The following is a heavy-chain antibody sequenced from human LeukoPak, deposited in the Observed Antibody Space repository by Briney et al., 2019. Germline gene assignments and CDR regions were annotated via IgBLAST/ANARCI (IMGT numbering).Heavy chain of an antibody. J-gene: IGHJ4*02. CDR1: GFTFNSYA. D-gene: IGHD2-2*01. CDR3: ASRPGADIGPLDY. CDR2: ITGSDGRT. Sequence: GGPLRLSCAGSGFTFNSYAMSWLPQAPGKGLEGVTYITGSDGRTYYADSVKGRFTISRDNSKNTLYLQMNSLRDDETAVYYCASRPGADIGPLDYWGQGTLVSVSS. V-gene: IGHV3-23*01.